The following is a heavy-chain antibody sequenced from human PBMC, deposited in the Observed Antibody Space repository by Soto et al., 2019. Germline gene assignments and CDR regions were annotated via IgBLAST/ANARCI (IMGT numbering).Heavy chain of an antibody. D-gene: IGHD6-13*01. V-gene: IGHV1-18*04. CDR2: IHVYNGNS. J-gene: IGHJ4*02. CDR3: ARERYGTRWYESGY. Sequence: GASVKVSCKASGYPFTSYGISWVRQAPGQGLEWMGWIHVYNGNSRYAQKLQGRVTMTTDTSTSTVYMELRSLRSDDTAVYYCARERYGTRWYESGYWGQGTLVTVSS. CDR1: GYPFTSYG.